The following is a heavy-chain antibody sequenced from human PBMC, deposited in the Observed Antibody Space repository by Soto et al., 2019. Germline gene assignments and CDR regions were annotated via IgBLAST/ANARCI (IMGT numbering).Heavy chain of an antibody. Sequence: SETLSLTCTVSGGSTSSDNYWSWIRQPPGKGLEWIGHIYYSGNTDYNPSLKSRLAISIDTSKNQFSLKLSSVTAADTAVYFCARGGGESSDGLYYFDSWGQGSLVTVSS. V-gene: IGHV4-30-4*01. CDR2: IYYSGNT. J-gene: IGHJ4*02. D-gene: IGHD3-16*01. CDR3: ARGGGESSDGLYYFDS. CDR1: GGSTSSDNY.